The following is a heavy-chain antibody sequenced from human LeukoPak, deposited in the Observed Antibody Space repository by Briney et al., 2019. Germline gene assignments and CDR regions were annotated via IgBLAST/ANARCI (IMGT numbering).Heavy chain of an antibody. Sequence: GGSLRLSCAASGFTFSSYAMSWVRQAPGKGLEWVSAISGSGGSTYYADSVKGRFTISRDNSKNTLYLQMISLRAEDTAVYYCAKDLRWFGHSRGSSKNDAFDIWGQGTMVTVSS. CDR2: ISGSGGST. CDR1: GFTFSSYA. CDR3: AKDLRWFGHSRGSSKNDAFDI. V-gene: IGHV3-23*01. D-gene: IGHD3-10*01. J-gene: IGHJ3*02.